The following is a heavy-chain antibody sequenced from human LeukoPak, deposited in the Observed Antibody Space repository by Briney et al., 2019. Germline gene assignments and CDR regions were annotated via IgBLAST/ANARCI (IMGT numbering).Heavy chain of an antibody. J-gene: IGHJ3*02. CDR1: GFTFSSYG. V-gene: IGHV3-33*01. CDR3: ASRFRVRGVDRYDAFDI. D-gene: IGHD3-10*01. Sequence: PGGSLRLSCAASGFTFSSYGMHWVRQAPGKGLEWVAVIWYDGSNKYYADSVKGRFTISRDNSKNTLYLQVNSLRAEDTAVYYCASRFRVRGVDRYDAFDIWGQGTMVTVSS. CDR2: IWYDGSNK.